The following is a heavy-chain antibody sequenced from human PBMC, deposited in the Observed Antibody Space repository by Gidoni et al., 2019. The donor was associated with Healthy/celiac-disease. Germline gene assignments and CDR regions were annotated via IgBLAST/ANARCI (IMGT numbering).Heavy chain of an antibody. CDR1: GYTFTGYH. CDR2: INPNSGGT. J-gene: IGHJ4*02. D-gene: IGHD4-17*01. CDR3: ARGRAYGDYDLDY. Sequence: QVQLVQSGAEVKKPGASVKVSCKASGYTFTGYHMHWVRQAHGQGLEWMGLINPNSGGTNYAHKFQGRVTMTRDTSISTAYMELSRLRSDDTAVYYCARGRAYGDYDLDYWGQGTLVTVSS. V-gene: IGHV1-2*07.